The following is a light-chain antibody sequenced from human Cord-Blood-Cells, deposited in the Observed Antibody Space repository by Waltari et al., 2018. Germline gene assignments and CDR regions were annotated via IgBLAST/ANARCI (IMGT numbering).Light chain of an antibody. Sequence: DIHMTQSPLSRSSSVGERFTITCQASQDISNYLNWYQQKPGKAPKLLIYDASNLETGVPSRFSGSGSGTDFTFTISSLQPEDIATYYCQQYDNLPLTFGGGTKVEIK. CDR2: DAS. V-gene: IGKV1-33*01. CDR3: QQYDNLPLT. CDR1: QDISNY. J-gene: IGKJ4*01.